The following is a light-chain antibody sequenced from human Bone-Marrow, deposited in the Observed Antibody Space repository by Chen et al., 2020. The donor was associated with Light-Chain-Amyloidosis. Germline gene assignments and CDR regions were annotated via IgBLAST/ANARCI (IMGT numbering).Light chain of an antibody. CDR3: EQSYSTHT. Sequence: DIQMTQSPSSLAASVGDRVTISCRASQGISRYLNWYQQKPGEAPKLLIYAIFNLQSGVPSRFSGSGSGTDFTLTISSLQPEDFATYFCEQSYSTHTFGGGTKVEIK. CDR2: AIF. CDR1: QGISRY. J-gene: IGKJ4*01. V-gene: IGKV1-39*01.